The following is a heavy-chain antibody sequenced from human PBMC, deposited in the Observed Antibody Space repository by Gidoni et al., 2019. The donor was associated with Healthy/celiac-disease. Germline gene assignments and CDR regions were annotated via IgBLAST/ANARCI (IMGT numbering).Heavy chain of an antibody. CDR2: IYYSGST. D-gene: IGHD3-22*01. J-gene: IGHJ3*02. V-gene: IGHV4-59*08. CDR3: ACSGWDSSGEDAFDI. CDR1: GGSISSYY. Sequence: QVQLQESGPGLVKPSETLSLTCTVSGGSISSYYWSWIRQPPGKGLEWIGYIYYSGSTNYNPSLKSRVTISVDTSKNQFSLKLSSVTAADTAVYYCACSGWDSSGEDAFDIWGQGTMVTVSS.